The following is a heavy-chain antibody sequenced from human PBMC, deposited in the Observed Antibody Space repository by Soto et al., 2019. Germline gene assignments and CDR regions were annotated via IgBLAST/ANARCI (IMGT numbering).Heavy chain of an antibody. CDR1: GYSFTNYW. J-gene: IGHJ4*02. CDR3: AISYYGYFAVAGTGYFDY. D-gene: IGHD6-19*01. Sequence: GESLKISCKGSGYSFTNYWISWVRQTPGKGLEWMGRIDPNESYTDYSPSFQGHVTISVDKSVSTAYLQWSSLKASDTAMYYCAISYYGYFAVAGTGYFDYWGQGTLVTVSS. V-gene: IGHV5-10-1*01. CDR2: IDPNESYT.